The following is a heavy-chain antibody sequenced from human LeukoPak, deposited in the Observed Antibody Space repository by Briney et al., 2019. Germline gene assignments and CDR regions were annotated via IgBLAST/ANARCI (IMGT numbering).Heavy chain of an antibody. Sequence: WGSLRLSCAASGFTFSSYSMNWVRQAPGKGLEWVSSISSSSSYIYYADSVKGRFTISRDNAKNSLYLQMNSLRAEDTAVYYCARDSPGALDYWGQGTLVTVSS. CDR3: ARDSPGALDY. D-gene: IGHD1-14*01. J-gene: IGHJ4*02. CDR2: ISSSSSYI. CDR1: GFTFSSYS. V-gene: IGHV3-21*01.